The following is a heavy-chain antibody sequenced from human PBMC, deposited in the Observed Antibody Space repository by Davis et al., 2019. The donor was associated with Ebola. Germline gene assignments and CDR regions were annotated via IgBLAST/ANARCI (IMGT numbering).Heavy chain of an antibody. CDR2: IKSNGDST. CDR1: VFTFSNYG. CDR3: VKGWLVHDF. J-gene: IGHJ4*02. V-gene: IGHV3-64D*08. Sequence: GESLKISCSASVFTFSNYGIHWVRQAPGKGLEYVSAIKSNGDSTNYADSVKGRFTISRDNSKNTVYLQMTTLKPEDTAVYYCVKGWLVHDFWGQGTLVTVSS. D-gene: IGHD6-6*01.